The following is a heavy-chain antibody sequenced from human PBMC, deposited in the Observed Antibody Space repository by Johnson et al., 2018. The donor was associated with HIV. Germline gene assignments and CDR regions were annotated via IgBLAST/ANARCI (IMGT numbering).Heavy chain of an antibody. CDR1: GFTFDDYA. V-gene: IGHV3-9*01. D-gene: IGHD3-22*01. CDR2: ISWNSGSI. J-gene: IGHJ3*02. Sequence: VQLVESGGGLVQPGRSLRLSCAASGFTFDDYAMHWVRQAPGKGLEWVSGISWNSGSIAYADSVKGRFTISRDNAKNSLHVQMNSLRAEATAVYYCARDSKARFPTITMIDAFDIWGQGTMVTVSS. CDR3: ARDSKARFPTITMIDAFDI.